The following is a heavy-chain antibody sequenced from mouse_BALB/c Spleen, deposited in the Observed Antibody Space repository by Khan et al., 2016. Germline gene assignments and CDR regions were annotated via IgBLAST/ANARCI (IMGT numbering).Heavy chain of an antibody. V-gene: IGHV3-8*02. CDR3: ARYDGSSYVRGMDY. J-gene: IGHJ4*01. D-gene: IGHD1-1*01. CDR1: GDSITSGY. Sequence: VQLKQSGPSLVKPSQTMYLTCYVTGDSITSGYWNWIRKFPGNKLEYIGYISYSGGTYNNQSLKSRISITRDTYKNQYYLQLNTVTTEDTGTYYCARYDGSSYVRGMDYWGQGPSVTVSS. CDR2: ISYSGGT.